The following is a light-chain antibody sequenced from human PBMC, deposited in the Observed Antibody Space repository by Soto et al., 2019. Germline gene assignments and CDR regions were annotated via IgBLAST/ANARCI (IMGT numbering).Light chain of an antibody. CDR1: QDISDV. CDR3: QQFYDLPIT. Sequence: DIQMTQSPSALSASVGDRVTITCQASQDISDVLNWYQQQPGKAHKVLIYDAYKLQTGVPSRFSGRGSGKDFTFTISSLQPDDSGTYYCQQFYDLPITFGQGTRLEIK. J-gene: IGKJ5*01. CDR2: DAY. V-gene: IGKV1-33*01.